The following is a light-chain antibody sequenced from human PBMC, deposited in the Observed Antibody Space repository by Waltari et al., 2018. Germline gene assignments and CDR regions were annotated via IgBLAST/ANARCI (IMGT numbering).Light chain of an antibody. CDR1: SDINIGAYR. CDR2: YKSDSDK. Sequence: QAVLTQPSSLSAPPRASAILTSPLRSDINIGAYRNSWDQQKPGSPPQYLLRYKSDSDKQQGSGVPSRFSGSKDASANAGILLISGLQSEDEADYYCMIWHSSAWVFGGGTKLTVL. V-gene: IGLV5-45*03. CDR3: MIWHSSAWV. J-gene: IGLJ3*02.